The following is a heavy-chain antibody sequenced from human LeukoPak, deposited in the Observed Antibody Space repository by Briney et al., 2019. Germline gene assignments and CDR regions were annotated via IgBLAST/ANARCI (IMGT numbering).Heavy chain of an antibody. D-gene: IGHD3-10*01. CDR2: IIPIFGTA. CDR1: GGTFSSYA. J-gene: IGHJ5*02. V-gene: IGHV1-69*05. Sequence: SVKVSCKASGGTFSSYAISWVRQAPGQGLEWMGGIIPIFGTANYAQKFQGRVTITTGESTSTAYMELSSLRSEDTAVYYCARDRAGWFDPWGQGTLVTVSS. CDR3: ARDRAGWFDP.